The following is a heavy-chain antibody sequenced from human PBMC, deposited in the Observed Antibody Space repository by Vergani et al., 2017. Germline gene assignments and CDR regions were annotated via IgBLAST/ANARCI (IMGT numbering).Heavy chain of an antibody. CDR3: AKDNVPGYYDSSGYCDY. CDR1: GFTFSSHS. V-gene: IGHV3-48*01. CDR2: ISRSSRNI. D-gene: IGHD3-22*01. J-gene: IGHJ4*02. Sequence: EVQLVESGGGLVQPGGSLRLSCAASGFTFSSHSMKWVRQAPGKGLEWVSYISRSSRNIYYADSVKGRFTISRDNSKNTMFLQMNNLRAEDTAVYYCAKDNVPGYYDSSGYCDYWGQGTLVTVSS.